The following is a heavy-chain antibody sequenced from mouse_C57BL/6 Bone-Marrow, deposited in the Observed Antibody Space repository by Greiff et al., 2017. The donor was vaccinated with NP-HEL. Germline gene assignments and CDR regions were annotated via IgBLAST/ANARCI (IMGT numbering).Heavy chain of an antibody. CDR3: AGDGSSYGYFDV. CDR1: GYTFTDYN. D-gene: IGHD1-1*01. V-gene: IGHV1-22*01. J-gene: IGHJ1*03. CDR2: INPNNGGT. Sequence: VQLQQSGPELVKPGASVKMSCKASGYTFTDYNMHWVKQSHGKSLEWIGYINPNNGGTSYNQKFKGKATLTVNKSSSTAYMELRSLTSEDSAVYYCAGDGSSYGYFDVWGTGTTVTVSS.